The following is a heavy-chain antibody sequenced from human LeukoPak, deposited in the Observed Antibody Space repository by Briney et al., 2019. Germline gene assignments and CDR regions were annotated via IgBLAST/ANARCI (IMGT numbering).Heavy chain of an antibody. CDR1: GFRFSTYW. CDR3: VREAMTAPGN. CDR2: INNDGSST. D-gene: IGHD2-21*02. Sequence: PGGSLRLPCAASGFRFSTYWMYWVRQAPGEGLVWVSRINNDGSSTSYADSVKGRFIISRDNAKNTLYLQMNSLRAEDTAVYYCVREAMTAPGNWGQGTLVTVSS. J-gene: IGHJ4*02. V-gene: IGHV3-74*01.